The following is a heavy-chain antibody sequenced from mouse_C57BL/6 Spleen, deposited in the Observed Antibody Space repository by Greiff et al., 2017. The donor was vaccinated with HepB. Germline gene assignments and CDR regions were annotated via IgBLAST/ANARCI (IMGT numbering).Heavy chain of an antibody. CDR1: GYTFTSYW. CDR3: ARGVNWDGYAMDY. J-gene: IGHJ4*01. Sequence: QVQLQQSGAELVKPGASVKMSCKASGYTFTSYWITWVKQRPGQGLEWIGDIYPGSGSTNYNEKFKSKATLTVDTSSSTAYMQLSSLTSEDSAVYYCARGVNWDGYAMDYWGQGTSVTVSS. V-gene: IGHV1-55*01. CDR2: IYPGSGST. D-gene: IGHD4-1*01.